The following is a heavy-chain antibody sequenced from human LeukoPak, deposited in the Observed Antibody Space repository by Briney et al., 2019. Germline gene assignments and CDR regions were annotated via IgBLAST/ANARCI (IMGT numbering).Heavy chain of an antibody. J-gene: IGHJ4*02. V-gene: IGHV1-18*01. D-gene: IGHD5-12*01. CDR3: ARDLYSGYVADLDY. CDR1: GYTFTNYG. Sequence: ASVKVSCKASGYTFTNYGISWVRQAPGQGLEWMGWISAYNGNTNYAQKLQGRVTMTTDTSTSTAYMELRSLRSDDTAVYYCARDLYSGYVADLDYWGQGTLVTVSS. CDR2: ISAYNGNT.